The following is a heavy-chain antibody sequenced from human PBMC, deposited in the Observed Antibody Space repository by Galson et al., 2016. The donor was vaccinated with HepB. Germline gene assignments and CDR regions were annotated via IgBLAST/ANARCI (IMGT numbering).Heavy chain of an antibody. CDR1: GGSVGTSY. J-gene: IGHJ3*02. CDR2: IYYSGST. CDR3: ARHAERWLQRAFDI. Sequence: LSLTCSVSGGSVGTSYWSWIRQPPGKTLEWIGYIYYSGSTTYNPSLRSRVTLSMDTDTSTTHFSLKLTPVTAADTAVYYCARHAERWLQRAFDIWGRGTMVSVSS. D-gene: IGHD5-24*01. V-gene: IGHV4-59*02.